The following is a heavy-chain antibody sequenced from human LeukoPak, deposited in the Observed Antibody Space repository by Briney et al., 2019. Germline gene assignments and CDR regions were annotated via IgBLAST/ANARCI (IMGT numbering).Heavy chain of an antibody. V-gene: IGHV1-2*02. Sequence: ASVKVSCKASGYTFTGYYMHWVRQAPGQGLEWMGWINTNSGGTNYAQKFQGRVTMTRDTSISTAYMELSRLRSDDTAVYYCARDGMDSYDSSGYYPIDYWGQGTLVTVSS. CDR3: ARDGMDSYDSSGYYPIDY. D-gene: IGHD3-22*01. CDR1: GYTFTGYY. CDR2: INTNSGGT. J-gene: IGHJ4*02.